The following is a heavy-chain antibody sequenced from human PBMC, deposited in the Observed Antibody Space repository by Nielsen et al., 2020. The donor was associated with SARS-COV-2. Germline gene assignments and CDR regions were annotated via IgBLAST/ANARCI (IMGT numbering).Heavy chain of an antibody. CDR3: ARDSEMATIPPNWYFDL. D-gene: IGHD5-24*01. J-gene: IGHJ2*01. V-gene: IGHV4-30-4*01. CDR1: DRSIRSGDSY. Sequence: SETLSPTCTVPDRSIRSGDSYWSWIRQPPGKGLEWIGYIYYSGSTYYNPSLKSRVTISVDTSKNQFSLKLSSVTAADTAVYYCARDSEMATIPPNWYFDLWGRGTLVTVSS. CDR2: IYYSGST.